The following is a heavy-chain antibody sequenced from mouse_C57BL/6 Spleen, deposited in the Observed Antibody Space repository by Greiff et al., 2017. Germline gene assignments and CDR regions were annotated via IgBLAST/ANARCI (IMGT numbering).Heavy chain of an antibody. CDR3: ARPMVTTRAWFAY. Sequence: VQLKQSGPELVKPGASVKISCKASGYSFTGYYMNWVKQSPEKSLEWIGEINPSTGGTTYNQKFKAKATLTVDKSSSTAYMQLKSLTSEDSAVYYCARPMVTTRAWFAYWGQGTLGTVSA. J-gene: IGHJ3*01. V-gene: IGHV1-42*01. D-gene: IGHD2-2*01. CDR1: GYSFTGYY. CDR2: INPSTGGT.